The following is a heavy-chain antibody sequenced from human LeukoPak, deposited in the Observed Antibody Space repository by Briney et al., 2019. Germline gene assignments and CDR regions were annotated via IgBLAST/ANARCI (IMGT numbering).Heavy chain of an antibody. CDR3: VKEQGSGSYRTADC. CDR1: GFTFSSCG. V-gene: IGHV3-30*18. J-gene: IGHJ4*02. CDR2: ITNDGDNT. D-gene: IGHD3-10*01. Sequence: GRSLRLSCAASGFTFSSCGMHWVRQAPGKGLEWVAFITNDGDNTYFEDSVKGRFTISRDTSKSTLYLQRNSVGGEDTAVYFCVKEQGSGSYRTADCWGEGAQVTVSS.